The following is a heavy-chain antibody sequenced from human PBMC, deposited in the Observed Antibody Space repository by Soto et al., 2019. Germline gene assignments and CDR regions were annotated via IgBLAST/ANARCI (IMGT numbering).Heavy chain of an antibody. CDR3: ARGGFGYCSGGSCLYYFDY. CDR1: GYTFTSYY. V-gene: IGHV1-46*01. J-gene: IGHJ4*02. Sequence: QVQLVQSGAEVKKPGASVKVSCKASGYTFTSYYMHWVRQAPGQGLEWMGIINPSGGSTSYAQKFQGRVTITADKSTSTAYMELSSLRSEDTAVYYCARGGFGYCSGGSCLYYFDYWGQGTLVTVSS. CDR2: INPSGGST. D-gene: IGHD2-15*01.